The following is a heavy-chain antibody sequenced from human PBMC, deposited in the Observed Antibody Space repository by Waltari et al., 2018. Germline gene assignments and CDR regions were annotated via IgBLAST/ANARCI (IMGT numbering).Heavy chain of an antibody. Sequence: QVQLVQSGAEVKKPGSSVKVSCKASGGTFSSYAIRWVRQAPGQGLEWMGGIIPIFGTANYAQKFQGRVTITADESTSTAYMELSSLRSEDTAVYYCAISRPNWNYDVYYYGMDVWGQGTTVTVSS. CDR2: IIPIFGTA. D-gene: IGHD1-7*01. CDR1: GGTFSSYA. J-gene: IGHJ6*02. CDR3: AISRPNWNYDVYYYGMDV. V-gene: IGHV1-69*01.